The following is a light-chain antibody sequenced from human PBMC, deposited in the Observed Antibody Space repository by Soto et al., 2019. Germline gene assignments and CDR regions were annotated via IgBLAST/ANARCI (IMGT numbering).Light chain of an antibody. CDR2: DTS. V-gene: IGKV1-5*01. Sequence: DIHMTQSPSTLSASVGDRVTITCRASQRLSSWLAWYQQRPGKAPQLLIFDTSNLKSGVPSRFSGSGSGTEFTLTISSLQPDDFATYYCQQYDDYWSFGQGTKVDIK. CDR1: QRLSSW. CDR3: QQYDDYWS. J-gene: IGKJ1*01.